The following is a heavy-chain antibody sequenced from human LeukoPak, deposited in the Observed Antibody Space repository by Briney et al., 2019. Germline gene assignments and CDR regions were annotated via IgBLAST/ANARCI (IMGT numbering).Heavy chain of an antibody. V-gene: IGHV4-34*01. CDR2: INHSGST. D-gene: IGHD6-6*01. Sequence: SETLSLTCAVYGGSFSGYYWSWIRQPPGKGLEWIGEINHSGSTNYNPSLKSRVTISVDTSKNQFSLKLSSVTAADTAVYYCAGRGSIAARPDDYWGQGTLVTVSS. CDR1: GGSFSGYY. J-gene: IGHJ4*02. CDR3: AGRGSIAARPDDY.